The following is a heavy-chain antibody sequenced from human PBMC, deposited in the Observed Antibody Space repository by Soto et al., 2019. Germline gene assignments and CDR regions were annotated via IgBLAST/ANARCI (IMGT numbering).Heavy chain of an antibody. V-gene: IGHV1-18*01. D-gene: IGHD3-10*01. CDR2: IATYNNNK. CDR1: GDTFATFG. J-gene: IGHJ5*02. Sequence: HLVQSGPEVKRPGASITVSCKTYGDTFATFGLSWVRQAPGQGLEWMGWIATYNNNKNYAQKCQGRLTLTTDTSTSTAYMELESLGYDDTAGYYCARVVRGVVNWFDPWGQGTLVTVSS. CDR3: ARVVRGVVNWFDP.